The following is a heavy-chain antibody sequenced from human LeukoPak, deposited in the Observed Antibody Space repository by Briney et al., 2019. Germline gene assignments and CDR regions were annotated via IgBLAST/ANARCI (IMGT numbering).Heavy chain of an antibody. CDR1: GVSISSSSYY. Sequence: SETLSLTCTVSGVSISSSSYYWGWIRQPPGKGLEWIGSIYYSGSTYYNPSLKSRVTISVDTSKNQFSLKLSSVTAADTAVYYCARRYDFWSNFDYWGQGTLVTVSS. J-gene: IGHJ4*02. CDR3: ARRYDFWSNFDY. D-gene: IGHD3-3*01. CDR2: IYYSGST. V-gene: IGHV4-39*01.